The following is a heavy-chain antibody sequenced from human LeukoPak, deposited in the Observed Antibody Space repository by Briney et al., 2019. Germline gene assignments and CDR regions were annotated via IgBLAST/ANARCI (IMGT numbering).Heavy chain of an antibody. Sequence: GGSLRLSCAASGFTFSNYAMSWVRQAPGKGLEWVSDISGSGDTTYYSDSVRGRFSISRDNSKNTLYLHMNSLRDEDTAVYYCVQGSTQWLGKFDHWGQGILVPVSS. D-gene: IGHD6-19*01. V-gene: IGHV3-23*01. CDR3: VQGSTQWLGKFDH. CDR2: ISGSGDTT. CDR1: GFTFSNYA. J-gene: IGHJ4*02.